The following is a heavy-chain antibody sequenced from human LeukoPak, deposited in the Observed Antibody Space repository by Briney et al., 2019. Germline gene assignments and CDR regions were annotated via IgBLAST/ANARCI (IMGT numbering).Heavy chain of an antibody. CDR1: GGSLSGYY. CDR3: ATNPGHSSGYPDC. D-gene: IGHD3-22*01. J-gene: IGHJ4*02. V-gene: IGHV4-34*01. Sequence: SETLSLTCAVYGGSLSGYYWSWIRQSPGKGLEWIGEIHHTGSTNYNPSLKSRVTISVDTSKNQFSMRLSSVTVADTAVYYCATNPGHSSGYPDCRGQGILVTVSS. CDR2: IHHTGST.